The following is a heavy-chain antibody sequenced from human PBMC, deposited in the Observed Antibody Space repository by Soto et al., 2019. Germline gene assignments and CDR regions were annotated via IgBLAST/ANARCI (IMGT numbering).Heavy chain of an antibody. Sequence: PGGSLRLSCAASGFTFSSYSMNWVRQAPGKGLEWVSFISSGSKTIHYADSVKGRFTISRDNAKNSLYLQMPSLRDDDTAVYYCARDRGFRGVLWFDPWGRGTLVTVSS. CDR3: ARDRGFRGVLWFDP. CDR2: ISSGSKTI. J-gene: IGHJ5*02. V-gene: IGHV3-48*02. D-gene: IGHD3-10*01. CDR1: GFTFSSYS.